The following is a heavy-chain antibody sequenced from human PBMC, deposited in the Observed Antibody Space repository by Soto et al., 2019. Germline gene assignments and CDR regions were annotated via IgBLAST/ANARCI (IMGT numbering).Heavy chain of an antibody. CDR3: ARDPKDYGDYPYYFDY. V-gene: IGHV1-46*03. D-gene: IGHD4-17*01. CDR2: INPSGGST. Sequence: QVQLVQSGAEVKKPGASVKVSCKASGYTFTSYYMHWVRQAPGQGLEWMGIINPSGGSTSYAQKFPGRVTMTRDTSTSTVYMELSSLRSEDTAVYYCARDPKDYGDYPYYFDYWGQGTLVTVSS. J-gene: IGHJ4*02. CDR1: GYTFTSYY.